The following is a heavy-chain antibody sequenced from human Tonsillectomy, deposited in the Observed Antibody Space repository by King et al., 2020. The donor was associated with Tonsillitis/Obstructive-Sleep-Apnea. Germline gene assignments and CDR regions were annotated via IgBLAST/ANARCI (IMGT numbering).Heavy chain of an antibody. Sequence: VQLVESGGGVVQPGRSLRLSCAASGFTFSSYGMHWVRQAPGKGLEWVAVIWYDGSNKYYADSVKGRFTIARDNSKNTLYLQMNSLRAEDTAVYYCARETITVTTTEGFDYWGQGTLVTVSS. CDR2: IWYDGSNK. CDR3: ARETITVTTTEGFDY. D-gene: IGHD4-17*01. J-gene: IGHJ4*02. V-gene: IGHV3-33*01. CDR1: GFTFSSYG.